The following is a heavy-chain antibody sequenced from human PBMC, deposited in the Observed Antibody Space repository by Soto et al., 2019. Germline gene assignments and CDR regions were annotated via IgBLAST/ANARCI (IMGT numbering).Heavy chain of an antibody. V-gene: IGHV3-7*01. J-gene: IGHJ3*01. CDR2: INTDGSQK. Sequence: PGGSLRLSCAASGFTFNSYWMTWVRQAPGKGLEWVANINTDGSQKHSVDSVKGRFTFSRDNGKNSLYLQMNSLRVEDTAVYYCARVPRRNTFDVWGQGTMVTVSS. CDR1: GFTFNSYW. CDR3: ARVPRRNTFDV.